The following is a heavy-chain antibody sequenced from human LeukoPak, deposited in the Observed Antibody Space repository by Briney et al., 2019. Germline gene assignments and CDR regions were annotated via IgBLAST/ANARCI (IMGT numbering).Heavy chain of an antibody. CDR2: INPDGSRT. V-gene: IGHV3-74*01. CDR3: ARGVCASCYELDY. J-gene: IGHJ4*02. D-gene: IGHD2-2*01. Sequence: GGSLRLSCAASGFTFSNYWMHWVRQDPGKGLVWVARINPDGSRTSYADSVKGRFTISRDNAMNTLYLQMNSLRADDTAVYYCARGVCASCYELDYWGQGTLISVSS. CDR1: GFTFSNYW.